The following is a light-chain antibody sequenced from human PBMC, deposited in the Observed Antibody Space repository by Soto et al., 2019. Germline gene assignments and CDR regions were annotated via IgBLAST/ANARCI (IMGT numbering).Light chain of an antibody. V-gene: IGKV3-20*01. J-gene: IGKJ4*01. CDR2: GAS. CDR3: HHYDSSPLT. Sequence: EIVLTQSPGTLSLSPGERATLSCRASQSVSSSYLAWYQKKPGQAPRLLIYGASSRATSIPDRFSGSGSGTDFTLTISRLEPEDFAVYYCHHYDSSPLTFGGGTKVEIK. CDR1: QSVSSSY.